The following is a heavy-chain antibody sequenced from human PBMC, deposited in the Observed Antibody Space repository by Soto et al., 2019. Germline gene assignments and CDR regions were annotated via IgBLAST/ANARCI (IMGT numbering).Heavy chain of an antibody. CDR1: GFTFSDFA. V-gene: IGHV3-23*01. D-gene: IGHD2-2*03. J-gene: IGHJ4*02. CDR2: IYGGGNGP. Sequence: EVQVLESGGGLVQPGGSLRLSCAATGFTFSDFAMSWVRQAPGKGLEWVSRIYGGGNGPHYADSVKGRVTISRDNSKNTLYLQMNSLRAEDTAGYYCAKMEGMDPWAYSFDYRGQGTLVTVSS. CDR3: AKMEGMDPWAYSFDY.